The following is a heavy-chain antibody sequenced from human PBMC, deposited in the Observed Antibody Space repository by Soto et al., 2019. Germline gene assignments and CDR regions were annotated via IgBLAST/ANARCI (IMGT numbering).Heavy chain of an antibody. CDR2: IYHSGST. Sequence: SETLSLTSAVSGGSISSGGYSWGWIRQPPGKGLEWLGYIYHSGSTYYNPSLKSRVTISVDRSKNQFSLKLSSVTAADTAVYYCAREDIDGVYFDYWGQGTLVTVSS. CDR1: GGSISSGGYS. J-gene: IGHJ4*02. CDR3: AREDIDGVYFDY. D-gene: IGHD2-15*01. V-gene: IGHV4-30-2*01.